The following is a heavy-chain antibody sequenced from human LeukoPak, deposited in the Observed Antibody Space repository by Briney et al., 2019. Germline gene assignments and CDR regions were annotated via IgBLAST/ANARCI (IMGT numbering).Heavy chain of an antibody. CDR2: INPNSGGT. Sequence: GASVKVSCKASGYTFTGYYMHWVRQAPGQGLEWMGWINPNSGGTNYAQKFQGRVTMTRDTSISTAYMELSRLRSDDTAVYYCARGRNYDILTGYLNGGFDYWGQGTLVTVSS. CDR3: ARGRNYDILTGYLNGGFDY. D-gene: IGHD3-9*01. J-gene: IGHJ4*02. CDR1: GYTFTGYY. V-gene: IGHV1-2*02.